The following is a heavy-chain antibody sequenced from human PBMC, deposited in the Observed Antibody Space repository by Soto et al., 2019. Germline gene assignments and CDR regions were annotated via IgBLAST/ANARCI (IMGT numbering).Heavy chain of an antibody. CDR2: IYYSGST. V-gene: IGHV4-39*01. CDR1: GGSISSSSYY. Sequence: SETLSLTCTVSGGSISSSSYYWGWIRQPPGKGLEWIGSIYYSGSTYYNPSLKSRVTISVDTSKNQFSLKLSSVTAADTAVYYCARLLYSDYDWRPNWFDPWGQGTLVTVSS. CDR3: ARLLYSDYDWRPNWFDP. J-gene: IGHJ5*02. D-gene: IGHD5-12*01.